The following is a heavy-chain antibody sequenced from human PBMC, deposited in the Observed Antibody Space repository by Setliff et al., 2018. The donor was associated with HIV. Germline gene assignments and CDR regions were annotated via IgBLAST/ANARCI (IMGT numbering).Heavy chain of an antibody. CDR2: ISGSGGST. D-gene: IGHD2-2*01. J-gene: IGHJ4*02. Sequence: GGSLRLSCAASGFTFSNYAMNWVRQAPGKGLEWVSAISGSGGSTYYADSVKGRFTISRDNTKNTLYLQRNSLRAEDTAVYYCAKPAIVVVNGLFDYWGQGTLVTVSS. CDR1: GFTFSNYA. CDR3: AKPAIVVVNGLFDY. V-gene: IGHV3-23*01.